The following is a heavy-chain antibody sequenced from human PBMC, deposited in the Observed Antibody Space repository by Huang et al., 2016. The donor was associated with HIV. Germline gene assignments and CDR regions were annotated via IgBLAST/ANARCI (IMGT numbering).Heavy chain of an antibody. J-gene: IGHJ4*02. CDR1: GYILTELA. D-gene: IGHD2-21*02. CDR2: SDPEDGET. V-gene: IGHV1-24*01. Sequence: QVQLVQSGAEVRKPGASVKVSCQVSGYILTELAMHWVRQSPGKGLEWMGGSDPEDGETRYAEKLQGRVTMTEDTSTDTAYLELSGMTSDDTAVYYCATHSGGDSYAPYYWGQGTLVTVSS. CDR3: ATHSGGDSYAPYY.